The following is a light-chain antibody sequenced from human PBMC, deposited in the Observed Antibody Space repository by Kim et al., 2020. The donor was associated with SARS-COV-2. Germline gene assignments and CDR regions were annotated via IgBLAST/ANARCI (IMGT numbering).Light chain of an antibody. CDR1: SLRSYY. Sequence: SSELTQDPAVSVALGQTVRITCQGDSLRSYYATWYQQKPGQAPIPVIYGKNNRPSGIPDRFSGSSSGNTASLTITGTQAGDEADYYCNSRDSNDYVVFGGGTKLTV. V-gene: IGLV3-19*01. CDR3: NSRDSNDYVV. CDR2: GKN. J-gene: IGLJ2*01.